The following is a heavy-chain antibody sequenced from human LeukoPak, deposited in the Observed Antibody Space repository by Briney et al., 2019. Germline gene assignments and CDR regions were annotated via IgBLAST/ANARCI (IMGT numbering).Heavy chain of an antibody. CDR2: IKQDGSVK. V-gene: IGHV3-7*01. CDR1: GFTFSSYW. Sequence: GGSLRLSCAASGFTFSSYWMSWVRQAPGKGLEWVANIKQDGSVKYYVDSVKGRFTISRDNAKNSLYLQMNSLRAEDTAVYYCASAGDGYNYGYYFDYWGQGTLVTVSS. D-gene: IGHD5-24*01. J-gene: IGHJ4*02. CDR3: ASAGDGYNYGYYFDY.